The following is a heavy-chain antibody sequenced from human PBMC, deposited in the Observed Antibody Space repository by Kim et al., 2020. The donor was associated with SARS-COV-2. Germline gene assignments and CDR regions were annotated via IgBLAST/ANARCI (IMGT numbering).Heavy chain of an antibody. D-gene: IGHD3-3*01. J-gene: IGHJ6*02. V-gene: IGHV4-31*02. Sequence: SLKSRVTISVDPSQNPFSLKLSSVTAADTAVYYCARGITIFGVVTNGMDVWGQGTTVTVSS. CDR3: ARGITIFGVVTNGMDV.